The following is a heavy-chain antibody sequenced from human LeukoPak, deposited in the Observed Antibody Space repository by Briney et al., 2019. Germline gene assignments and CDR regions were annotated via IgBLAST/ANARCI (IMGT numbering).Heavy chain of an antibody. CDR2: IYYSGRT. Sequence: SETLSLTCAVYGGSFSGYYWSWIRQPPGKGLEWIGSIYYSGRTYYKSSLKSRVTISGDTSKNQFSLKLSSVTAADTAVYYCARVTTGTYYYYMDVWGKGTTVTVSS. J-gene: IGHJ6*03. D-gene: IGHD1-14*01. V-gene: IGHV4-34*01. CDR3: ARVTTGTYYYYMDV. CDR1: GGSFSGYY.